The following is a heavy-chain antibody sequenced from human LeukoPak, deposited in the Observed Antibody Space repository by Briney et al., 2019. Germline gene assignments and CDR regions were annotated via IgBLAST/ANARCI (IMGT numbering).Heavy chain of an antibody. CDR2: IIPIFGTA. CDR1: GGTFSSYA. D-gene: IGHD3-22*01. J-gene: IGHJ4*02. CDR3: ARLREGMIVVIFDY. Sequence: GASVKVSCKASGGTFSSYAISWVRQAPGQGLEWMGRIIPIFGTANYAQKLQGRVTMTTDTSTSTAYMELRSLRSDDTAVYYCARLREGMIVVIFDYWGQGTLVTVSS. V-gene: IGHV1-69*05.